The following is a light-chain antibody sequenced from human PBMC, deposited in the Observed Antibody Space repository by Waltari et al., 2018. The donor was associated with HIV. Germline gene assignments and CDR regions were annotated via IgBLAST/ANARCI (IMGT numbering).Light chain of an antibody. V-gene: IGKV4-1*01. Sequence: IVMTQSPDSLAVSLGERATINCRSSQSVLSTSNNQNFLAWYQQKPGHSPKMLIYWASTRVAGVPDRFSGSGSGADFTLTINSLQAEDVAIYYCQQYYSSWTFGQGTKVEIK. CDR2: WAS. CDR3: QQYYSSWT. CDR1: QSVLSTSNNQNF. J-gene: IGKJ1*01.